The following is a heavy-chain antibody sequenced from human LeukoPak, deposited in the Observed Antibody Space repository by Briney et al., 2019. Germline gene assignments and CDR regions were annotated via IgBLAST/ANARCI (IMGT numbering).Heavy chain of an antibody. J-gene: IGHJ4*02. V-gene: IGHV3-21*01. CDR2: ISKSSSFK. D-gene: IGHD3-16*01. CDR1: GFTFSSYS. CDR3: VRDWGGPDDY. Sequence: GGSLRLSCVASGFTFSSYSMNWVRQAPGKGLEWVSSISKSSSFKYYGDSVRGRFTISRDNAMNSLYLQMNSLRVEDTAVYYCVRDWGGPDDYWGQGILVTVSS.